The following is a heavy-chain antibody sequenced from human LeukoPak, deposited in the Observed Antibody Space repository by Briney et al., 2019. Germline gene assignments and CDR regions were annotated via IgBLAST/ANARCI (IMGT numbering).Heavy chain of an antibody. CDR3: ARRGGCYDIGHAFDI. CDR1: GGSFSGYY. D-gene: IGHD3-22*01. CDR2: IFYSGTT. Sequence: SETLSLTCAVYGGSFSGYYWSWIRQPPGKGLEWIGFIFYSGTTNYNPSLKSRVTISVDTSKNQFSLKLSSVTAADTAVYYCARRGGCYDIGHAFDIWGQGTMVTVSS. J-gene: IGHJ3*02. V-gene: IGHV4-59*01.